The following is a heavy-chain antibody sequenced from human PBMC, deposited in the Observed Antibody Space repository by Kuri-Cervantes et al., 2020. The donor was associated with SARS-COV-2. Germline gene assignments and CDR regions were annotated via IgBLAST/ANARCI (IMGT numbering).Heavy chain of an antibody. CDR1: GFTFSSYA. Sequence: GESLKISYAASGFTFSSYAMHWVRQAPGKGLEWVAVISYDGSNKYYADSVKGRFTISRDNSKNTLYLQMNSLRAEDTAVYYCARDQAGTIDYWGQGTLVTDSS. D-gene: IGHD1-1*01. J-gene: IGHJ4*02. CDR2: ISYDGSNK. V-gene: IGHV3-30-3*01. CDR3: ARDQAGTIDY.